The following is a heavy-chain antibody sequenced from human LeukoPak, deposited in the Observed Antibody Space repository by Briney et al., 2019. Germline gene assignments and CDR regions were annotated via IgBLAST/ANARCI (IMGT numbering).Heavy chain of an antibody. Sequence: ASVKVSCKASGYSFTGYYIHWVRQAPGQGLEWMGWVNSNIGDTYYAQKFRGRLAITRDKSITTVHMELSSLRSNDTAVYYCARVPLRSSWYVDWFDPWGQGTLVTVSS. D-gene: IGHD6-13*01. J-gene: IGHJ5*02. CDR2: VNSNIGDT. CDR1: GYSFTGYY. CDR3: ARVPLRSSWYVDWFDP. V-gene: IGHV1-2*02.